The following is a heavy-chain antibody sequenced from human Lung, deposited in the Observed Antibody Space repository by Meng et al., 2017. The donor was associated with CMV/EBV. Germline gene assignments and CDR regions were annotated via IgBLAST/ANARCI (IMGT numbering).Heavy chain of an antibody. D-gene: IGHD3-3*01. J-gene: IGHJ4*02. Sequence: GESLKISCAASGFIFSSYAMSWVRQAPGKGLEWVSTISSSGGSTYYADSVKGRFTISRDNSKNTLYLQMNSLRAEDTAVYYCAKLPRWGYDFLSGTQYYFDYWGQGTLVTVSS. CDR2: ISSSGGST. CDR3: AKLPRWGYDFLSGTQYYFDY. CDR1: GFIFSSYA. V-gene: IGHV3-23*01.